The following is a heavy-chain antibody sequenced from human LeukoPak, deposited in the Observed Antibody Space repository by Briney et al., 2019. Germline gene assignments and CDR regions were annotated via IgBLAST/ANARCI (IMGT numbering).Heavy chain of an antibody. CDR3: ARGVTSNGWFDP. J-gene: IGHJ5*02. D-gene: IGHD2-2*01. V-gene: IGHV4-30-4*01. CDR1: GGSISSGGYY. Sequence: PSETLSLTCTVSGGSISSGGYYWSWIRQPPGKGLEWIGYIYYSGSTYYNPSLKSRVTISVDTSKNQFSLKLSSVTAADTAVYYCARGVTSNGWFDPWGQGTLVTVSS. CDR2: IYYSGST.